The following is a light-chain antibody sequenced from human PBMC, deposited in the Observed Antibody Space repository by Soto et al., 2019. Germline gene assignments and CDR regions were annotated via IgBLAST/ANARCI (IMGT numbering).Light chain of an antibody. CDR2: GAY. J-gene: IGKJ1*01. CDR1: QSVSTN. V-gene: IGKV3-15*01. CDR3: QQFNKWPRT. Sequence: VMTHSPATLSVSAGEIATLSCRASQSVSTNLAWYQQRPGQAPRLIISGAYTRATGIPARFSGSGSGTEFTLTISSLQSEDFAIYYCQQFNKWPRTFGQGTKVDIK.